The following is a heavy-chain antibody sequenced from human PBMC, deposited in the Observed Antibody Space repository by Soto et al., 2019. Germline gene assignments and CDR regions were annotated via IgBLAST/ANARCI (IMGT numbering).Heavy chain of an antibody. CDR2: IYWDDSK. Sequence: QITLKESGPTLVRPTQTLTLTCAFSGFSLSTSGVGVGWIRQPPGKALEWLAVIYWDDSKHYSLSLRSRPTSTKDTPKNQVVLTMTNMDPMETGTYFCAHKGPEDWPLDYWGQGTLVTVSS. V-gene: IGHV2-5*02. CDR3: AHKGPEDWPLDY. CDR1: GFSLSTSGVG. D-gene: IGHD3-9*01. J-gene: IGHJ4*02.